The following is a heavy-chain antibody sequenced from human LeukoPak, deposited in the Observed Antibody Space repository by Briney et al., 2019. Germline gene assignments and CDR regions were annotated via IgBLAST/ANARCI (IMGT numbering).Heavy chain of an antibody. D-gene: IGHD3-22*01. V-gene: IGHV3-23*01. CDR2: ISGSGGST. Sequence: GGSLRLSCAASGFTFDVYGMSWVRQAPGKGLEWVSAISGSGGSTYYADSVKGRFTISRDNSKNTLYLQMNSLRAEDTAVYYCAKDVTPFTMIVVVMSAFDIWGQGTMVTVSS. CDR1: GFTFDVYG. J-gene: IGHJ3*02. CDR3: AKDVTPFTMIVVVMSAFDI.